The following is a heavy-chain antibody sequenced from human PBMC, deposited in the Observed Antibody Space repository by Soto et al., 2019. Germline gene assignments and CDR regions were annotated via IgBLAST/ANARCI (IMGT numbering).Heavy chain of an antibody. CDR3: VRGDGHSESFDY. D-gene: IGHD3-16*01. CDR2: IYYSGGT. CDR1: GASISPYC. J-gene: IGHJ4*02. Sequence: PSETLSLTCTVSGASISPYCWSWIRKPPGKRLEWIGYIYYSGGTNYNPSLNSRVTMSADTSKNQVSLKLSSVTAADTAVYYCVRGDGHSESFDYWGQGALVTVSS. V-gene: IGHV4-59*01.